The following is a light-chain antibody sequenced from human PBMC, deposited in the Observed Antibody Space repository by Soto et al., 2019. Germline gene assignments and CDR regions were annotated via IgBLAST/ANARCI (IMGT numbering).Light chain of an antibody. J-gene: IGLJ2*01. CDR1: SSNIGSNY. CDR3: AAWDDSLSGYVV. Sequence: QSVLTQPPSASGTPGQRVTISCSGSSSNIGSNYVYWYQQLPGTAPKLLIYSNNQRPSGVPDRFSGSKSGTSASLAISGLRSEDEADYYCAAWDDSLSGYVVFDGGTKLTVL. CDR2: SNN. V-gene: IGLV1-47*02.